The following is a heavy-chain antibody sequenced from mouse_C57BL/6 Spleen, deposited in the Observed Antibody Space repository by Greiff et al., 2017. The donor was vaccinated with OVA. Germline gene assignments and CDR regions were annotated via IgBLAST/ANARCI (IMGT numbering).Heavy chain of an antibody. CDR2: IDPSDSET. J-gene: IGHJ2*01. Sequence: QVQLKQPGAELVRPGSSVKLSCKASGYTFTSYWLHWVKQRPIQGLEWIGNIDPSDSETHYNQKFKDKATLTVDKSSSTAYMQLSSLTSEDSAVYYCARGDSSGYYFDYWGQGTTLTVSS. D-gene: IGHD3-2*02. CDR1: GYTFTSYW. V-gene: IGHV1-52*01. CDR3: ARGDSSGYYFDY.